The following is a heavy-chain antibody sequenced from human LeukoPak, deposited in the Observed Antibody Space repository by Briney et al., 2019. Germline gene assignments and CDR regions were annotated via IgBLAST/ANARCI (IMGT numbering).Heavy chain of an antibody. J-gene: IGHJ3*02. CDR1: GDSISSSNYY. CDR2: IYYSGST. Sequence: SETLSLTCTVSGDSISSSNYYWGWIRQPPGKGLEWIGSIYYSGSTYYNPSLKSRVTISVDTSKNQFSLKLSSVTAADTTVYYCARGGNLHDAFDIWGQGTMVTVSS. D-gene: IGHD6-25*01. V-gene: IGHV4-39*01. CDR3: ARGGNLHDAFDI.